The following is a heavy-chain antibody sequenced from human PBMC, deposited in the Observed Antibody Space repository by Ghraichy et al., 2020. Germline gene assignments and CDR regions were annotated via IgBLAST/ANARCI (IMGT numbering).Heavy chain of an antibody. Sequence: GGSLRLSCTASGFTLRNDVISWVRQAPGKGLEWVSSIRGSDGSTYYVDSVKGRFTISRDNSKNTIYLQMNSLRAGDTAVYYCVKVGGGPRWYYDLWGRGTLVTV. CDR2: IRGSDGST. V-gene: IGHV3-23*01. CDR3: VKVGGGPRWYYDL. D-gene: IGHD3-16*01. CDR1: GFTLRNDV. J-gene: IGHJ2*01.